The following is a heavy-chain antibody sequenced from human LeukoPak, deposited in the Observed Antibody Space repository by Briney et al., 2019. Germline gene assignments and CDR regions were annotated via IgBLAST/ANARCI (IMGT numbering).Heavy chain of an antibody. CDR2: IYYSGST. D-gene: IGHD3-3*01. CDR1: GGSISSGDYY. V-gene: IGHV4-30-4*08. CDR3: ARGILEGLSPTCLMDV. Sequence: SETLSLTCTVSGGSISSGDYYWSWIRQPPGKGLEWIGYIYYSGSTYYNPSLKSRVTISVDTSKNQFSLKLSSVTAADTAVYYCARGILEGLSPTCLMDVWGKGTTVTVSS. J-gene: IGHJ6*03.